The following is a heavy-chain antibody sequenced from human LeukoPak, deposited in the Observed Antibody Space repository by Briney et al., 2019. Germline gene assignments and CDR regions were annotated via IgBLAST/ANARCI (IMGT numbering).Heavy chain of an antibody. D-gene: IGHD3-10*01. J-gene: IGHJ4*02. CDR2: ISNDGSNK. V-gene: IGHV3-30-3*01. CDR1: GFTFSNYA. Sequence: GGSLRLSCAASGFTFSNYAMHWDRQAPGKGLEWVAVISNDGSNKHYADSVKGRFTISRDNSKNTLYLQMNSLRAEDTAVYYCAKEEKRYYYGSGSYCALDYWGQGTLVTVSS. CDR3: AKEEKRYYYGSGSYCALDY.